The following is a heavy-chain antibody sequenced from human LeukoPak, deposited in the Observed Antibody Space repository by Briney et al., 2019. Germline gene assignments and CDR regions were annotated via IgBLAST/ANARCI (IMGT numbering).Heavy chain of an antibody. CDR1: GYSFTSYW. CDR3: AGLTSGDILIGYYLSWFDP. D-gene: IGHD3-9*01. CDR2: IYPGDSDT. V-gene: IGHV5-51*01. J-gene: IGHJ5*02. Sequence: GESLKIFCKGSGYSFTSYWIGWVRQMPGKGLEWMGIIYPGDSDTRYSPSFQGQVTISADKSISTAYLQWSSLKASGTAMYYCAGLTSGDILIGYYLSWFDPWGQGTLVTVSS.